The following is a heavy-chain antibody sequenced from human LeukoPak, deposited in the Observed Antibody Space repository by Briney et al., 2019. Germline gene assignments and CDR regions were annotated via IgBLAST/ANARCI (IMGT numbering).Heavy chain of an antibody. D-gene: IGHD2-15*01. CDR2: ISSSGSAI. CDR3: VRVKGSYFDY. V-gene: IGHV3-48*01. J-gene: IGHJ4*02. CDR1: GFPLSSYS. Sequence: GGSLRLSCAASGFPLSSYSINWVRQAPGKGLEWVSYISSSGSAIYYVDSVKGRLTVSRDNAKNSLFLQMNSPRAEDTAVYYCVRVKGSYFDYWGQGALVTVSS.